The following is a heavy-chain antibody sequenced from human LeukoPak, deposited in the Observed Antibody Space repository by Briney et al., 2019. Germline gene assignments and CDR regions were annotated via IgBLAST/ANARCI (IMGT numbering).Heavy chain of an antibody. CDR3: ARGSSLIGGFDY. D-gene: IGHD2-8*01. J-gene: IGHJ4*02. Sequence: GGSLRLSCAASGFTFNQHSMSWIRQAPGKGLEWLSYISRTGGAVHYADSVEGRFTTSRDNARNSLSLQMNGLRADDTAVYFCARGSSLIGGFDYWGRGTLVTVSS. CDR2: ISRTGGAV. V-gene: IGHV3-11*01. CDR1: GFTFNQHS.